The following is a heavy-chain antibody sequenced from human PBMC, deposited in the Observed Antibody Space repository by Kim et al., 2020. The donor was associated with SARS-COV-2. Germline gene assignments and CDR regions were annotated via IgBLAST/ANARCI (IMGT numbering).Heavy chain of an antibody. CDR2: VNNVGKP. D-gene: IGHD6-19*01. J-gene: IGHJ4*02. CDR1: GFTFSSRA. Sequence: GGSLRLSCAASGFTFSSRAMSWSAQAPGKGPNGVPPVNNVGKPSYAHSVKGRFTVSRDITRDTLYLQMNSLRAEDTALYFCAKDHPSSGWPAFDSWGQGTLVTVSS. V-gene: IGHV3-23*01. CDR3: AKDHPSSGWPAFDS.